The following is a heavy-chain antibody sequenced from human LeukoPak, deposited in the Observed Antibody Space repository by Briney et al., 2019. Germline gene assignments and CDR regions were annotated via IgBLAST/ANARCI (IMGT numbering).Heavy chain of an antibody. CDR3: ARVGYCSSTSCFDY. V-gene: IGHV1-8*02. Sequence: GASVKVSCKASGYTFTSYYMHWVRQAPGQGLEWMGWMNPNSGNTGYAQKFQGRVTMTRNTSISTAYMELSSLRSEDTAVYYCARVGYCSSTSCFDYWGQGTLVTVSS. D-gene: IGHD2-2*01. CDR1: GYTFTSYY. CDR2: MNPNSGNT. J-gene: IGHJ4*02.